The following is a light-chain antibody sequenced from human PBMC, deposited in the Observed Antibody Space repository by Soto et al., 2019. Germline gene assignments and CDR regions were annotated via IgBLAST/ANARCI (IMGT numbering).Light chain of an antibody. CDR1: QSVSNS. J-gene: IGKJ5*01. V-gene: IGKV3-15*01. Sequence: EIVLTQSPVTLSLSPGERATLSCRASQSVSNSLAWYQQKPGQAPRLLIYDASTRATGIPDRFSGGGSGTEFTLTISSLQSEDFVVYYCQQYNSWPPITFGQGTRLEIK. CDR2: DAS. CDR3: QQYNSWPPIT.